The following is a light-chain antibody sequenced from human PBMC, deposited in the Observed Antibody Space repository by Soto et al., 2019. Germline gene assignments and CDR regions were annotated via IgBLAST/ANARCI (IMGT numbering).Light chain of an antibody. CDR1: QGITRA. J-gene: IGKJ2*01. CDR3: QQFNGYPHT. V-gene: IGKV1-13*02. CDR2: DAS. Sequence: AIQLTQSPSSLSASVGDGVTITCRASQGITRALAWYQQKPGKAPKLLIYDASSLESGVPSRFSGSGSGTDFSLTISSLQPEDFATYFCQQFNGYPHTFGQGTKLEIK.